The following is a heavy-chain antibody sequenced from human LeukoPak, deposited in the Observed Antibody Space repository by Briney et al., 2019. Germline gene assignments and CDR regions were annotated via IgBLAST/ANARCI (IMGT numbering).Heavy chain of an antibody. Sequence: QPGGSLRLSCAASGFTFSSYEMNWVRQAPGKGLEWVSTISGGGGATYYADSVKGRFTISRDNSKNTLYLQMNSLRAEDTAVYYCAKGRGYPYYFDYWGQGTLVTVSS. V-gene: IGHV3-23*01. D-gene: IGHD3-22*01. CDR1: GFTFSSYE. CDR3: AKGRGYPYYFDY. J-gene: IGHJ4*02. CDR2: ISGGGGAT.